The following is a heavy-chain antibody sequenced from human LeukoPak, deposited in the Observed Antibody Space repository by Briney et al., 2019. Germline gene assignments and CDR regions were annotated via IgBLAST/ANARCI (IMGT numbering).Heavy chain of an antibody. D-gene: IGHD2-15*01. CDR3: AKDGVLGYCSGGSCYSDY. J-gene: IGHJ4*02. CDR1: GFTFSSYW. V-gene: IGHV3-7*03. CDR2: IKQDGSEK. Sequence: GGSLRLSCAASGFTFSSYWMSWVRQAPGKGLEWVANIKQDGSEKYYVDSVKGRFTISRDNAKNSMYLQMNSLRDEDTAVYYCAKDGVLGYCSGGSCYSDYWGQGTLVTVSS.